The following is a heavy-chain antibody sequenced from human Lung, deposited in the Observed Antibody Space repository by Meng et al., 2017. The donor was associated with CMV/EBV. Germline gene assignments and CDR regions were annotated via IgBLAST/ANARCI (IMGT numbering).Heavy chain of an antibody. CDR2: IKQDGSEK. Sequence: GGSXRLXXAASGFTFSSYWMSWVRQAPGKGLEWVANIKQDGSEKYYVDSVKGRFTISRDNAKNSLYLQMNSLRAEDTAVYYCARDPGYCSSTSCSGFFDYXGQGXLVTVSS. J-gene: IGHJ4*02. V-gene: IGHV3-7*01. D-gene: IGHD2-2*01. CDR3: ARDPGYCSSTSCSGFFDY. CDR1: GFTFSSYW.